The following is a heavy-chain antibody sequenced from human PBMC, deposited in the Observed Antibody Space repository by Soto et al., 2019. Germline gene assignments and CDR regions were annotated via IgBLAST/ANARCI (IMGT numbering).Heavy chain of an antibody. D-gene: IGHD2-15*01. CDR1: GFTFSSYW. Sequence: EVQLVESGGGLVQPGGSLRLSCAASGFTFSSYWMSWVRQAPGKGLEWVANIKQDGSEKYYVDSVKGRFTISRDNAKNALYLQMNSLRAEDTAVYYCASVDRAVYFQHWGQGTRVTVSS. J-gene: IGHJ1*01. CDR2: IKQDGSEK. CDR3: ASVDRAVYFQH. V-gene: IGHV3-7*03.